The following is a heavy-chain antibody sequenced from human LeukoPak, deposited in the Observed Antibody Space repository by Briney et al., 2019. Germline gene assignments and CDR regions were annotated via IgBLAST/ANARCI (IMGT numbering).Heavy chain of an antibody. CDR2: ISRSSSYI. CDR1: GLTFRIYS. D-gene: IGHD3-22*01. Sequence: GRTLRLFCAASGLTFRIYSMKWARHASAKGLEGVTAISRSSSYIYYADSVKGRFTISRDNAKSSLYLQMNSLRAEDTAVYYCARSRRSGYPRGDAFDIWGQGTMVTVSS. CDR3: ARSRRSGYPRGDAFDI. V-gene: IGHV3-21*01. J-gene: IGHJ3*02.